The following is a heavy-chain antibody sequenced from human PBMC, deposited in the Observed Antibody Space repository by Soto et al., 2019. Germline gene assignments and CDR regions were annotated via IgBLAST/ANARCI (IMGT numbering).Heavy chain of an antibody. D-gene: IGHD2-21*01. CDR1: GFTFSNYG. CDR3: AKEMIASTLADFFDY. Sequence: EVQLLESGGGLIQPGGSLRLSCGASGFTFSNYGMTWVRQAPGKGLEWVSTISGSGDRAFYADPVKGRFTISRDNSKNTLYLQMNSLSPEDTAMYYCAKEMIASTLADFFDYWGQGILVTVSS. J-gene: IGHJ4*02. CDR2: ISGSGDRA. V-gene: IGHV3-23*01.